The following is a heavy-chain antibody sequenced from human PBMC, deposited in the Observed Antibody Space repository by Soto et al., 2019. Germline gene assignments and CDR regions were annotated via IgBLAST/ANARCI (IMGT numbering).Heavy chain of an antibody. CDR2: LNPNSGAT. J-gene: IGHJ4*02. CDR1: GYTFIGYY. D-gene: IGHD5-12*01. V-gene: IGHV1-2*02. CDR3: ARDMVSTIGNFDF. Sequence: ASVKVSCKTSGYTFIGYYIHWVRQVSGQGLEWVGWLNPNSGATTYAQNFQGRVTMTRDRSITTAYVELSGLRADDTAVYYCARDMVSTIGNFDFWGQGTPVTVSS.